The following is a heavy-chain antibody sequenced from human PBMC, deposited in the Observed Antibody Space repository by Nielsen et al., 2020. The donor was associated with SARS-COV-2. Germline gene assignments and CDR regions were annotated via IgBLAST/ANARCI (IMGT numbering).Heavy chain of an antibody. D-gene: IGHD2-15*01. CDR3: ARPRCSGGSCYWDDAFDI. CDR1: GYSFTSYW. J-gene: IGHJ3*02. Sequence: GESLKISCKGSGYSFTSYWIGWVRQMPGKGLEWMGIIYPGDSDTRYSPSFQGQVTISADKSISTAYLQWSSLKASDTAMYYCARPRCSGGSCYWDDAFDIWGQGTMVTVSS. V-gene: IGHV5-51*01. CDR2: IYPGDSDT.